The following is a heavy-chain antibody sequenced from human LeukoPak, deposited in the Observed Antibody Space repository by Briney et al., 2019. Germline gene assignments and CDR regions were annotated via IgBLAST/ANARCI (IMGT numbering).Heavy chain of an antibody. J-gene: IGHJ4*02. CDR3: ARGGYSGYDFVDY. D-gene: IGHD5-12*01. Sequence: ASVKVSCKASGYTFSGYYMHWVRQAPGQGLEWMGWINPNSGDTEYLQKFQDRVTMTWDMSISTAYMELSRLRSDDTAVYYCARGGYSGYDFVDYWGQGTLVTVSS. CDR1: GYTFSGYY. V-gene: IGHV1-2*02. CDR2: INPNSGDT.